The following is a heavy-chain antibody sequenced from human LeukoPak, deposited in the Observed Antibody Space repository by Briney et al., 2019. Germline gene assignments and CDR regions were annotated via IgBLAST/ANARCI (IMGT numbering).Heavy chain of an antibody. Sequence: SETLSLTCAVYGGSFSGYYWSWIRQPPGKGLEWIGEINHSGSTNYNPSLKSRVTISVDTSKNQFSLKLSSVTAADTAVYYCARHGSQEWELPRGVIDYWGQGNLVTVSS. D-gene: IGHD1-26*01. CDR3: ARHGSQEWELPRGVIDY. J-gene: IGHJ4*02. V-gene: IGHV4-34*01. CDR2: INHSGST. CDR1: GGSFSGYY.